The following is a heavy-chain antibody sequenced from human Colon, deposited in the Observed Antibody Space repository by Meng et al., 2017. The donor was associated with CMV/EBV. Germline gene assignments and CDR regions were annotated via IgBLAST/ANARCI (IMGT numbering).Heavy chain of an antibody. Sequence: GESLKISCAASGFTFSNFAMHWVRQAPGQGLEWVALISHDGRNQFYADSVKGRVKGRFTISRDNSKSTLYLQINSLRAEDTAVYYCARANNFASWGQGTLVTVSS. CDR3: ARANNFAS. D-gene: IGHD4/OR15-4a*01. J-gene: IGHJ4*02. V-gene: IGHV3-30*04. CDR2: ISHDGRNQ. CDR1: GFTFSNFA.